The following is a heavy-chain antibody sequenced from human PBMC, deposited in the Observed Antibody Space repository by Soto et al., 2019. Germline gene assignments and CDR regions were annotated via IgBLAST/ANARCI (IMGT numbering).Heavy chain of an antibody. D-gene: IGHD3-22*01. CDR3: TTDPLYYDSSGYYRDFDY. Sequence: PGGSLRLSCAASGFTFSNARMNWVRQAPGKGLEWVGRIKSKTDGGTTDYAAPVKGRFTISRDDSKNTLYLQMNSLKTEDTAVYYCTTDPLYYDSSGYYRDFDYWGQGTLVTVSS. J-gene: IGHJ4*02. V-gene: IGHV3-15*07. CDR2: IKSKTDGGTT. CDR1: GFTFSNAR.